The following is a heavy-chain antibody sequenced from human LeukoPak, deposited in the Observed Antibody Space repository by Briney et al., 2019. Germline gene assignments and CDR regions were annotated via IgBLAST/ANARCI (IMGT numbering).Heavy chain of an antibody. V-gene: IGHV3-30*02. D-gene: IGHD2-2*01. CDR1: GFTFSTYG. CDR2: IRYDGSYK. CDR3: AKDLRVNVVVPSTPFDY. Sequence: PGRSLRLSCAASGFTFSTYGMHWVRQAPGKGLEWVAFIRYDGSYKYYADSVKGRFTISRDNSKSTLYLQMDSLRPDDTAVYYCAKDLRVNVVVPSTPFDYWGQGTLVTVSS. J-gene: IGHJ4*02.